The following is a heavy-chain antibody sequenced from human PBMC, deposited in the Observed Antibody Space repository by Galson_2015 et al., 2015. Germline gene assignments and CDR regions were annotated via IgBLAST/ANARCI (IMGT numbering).Heavy chain of an antibody. J-gene: IGHJ4*02. Sequence: SLRISCAAYGFTFSSYSMNWVRQAPGKGLEWVSSISSSSSYIYYADSVKGRFTISRDNAKNSLYLQMNSLRAEDTAVYYCARELGFYCTGCVCEFDYWGQGTLVTVSS. V-gene: IGHV3-21*01. CDR3: ARELGFYCTGCVCEFDY. D-gene: IGHD2-8*02. CDR1: GFTFSSYS. CDR2: ISSSSSYI.